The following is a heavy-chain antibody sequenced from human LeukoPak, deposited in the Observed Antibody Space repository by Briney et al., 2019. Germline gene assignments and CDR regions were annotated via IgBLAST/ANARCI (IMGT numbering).Heavy chain of an antibody. J-gene: IGHJ4*02. CDR1: GFSLSTAW. D-gene: IGHD3-3*01. Sequence: GGSLRLSCAASGFSLSTAWMVWVRQTPGQGLEWVGRIKANIDGGTTDFAAPVKGRFTISRDDVRKMVYLQMNSLKTDDTGVYYCTTDFSHFDFSSGFYSYWGQGTLVAVSS. CDR2: IKANIDGGTT. V-gene: IGHV3-15*01. CDR3: TTDFSHFDFSSGFYSY.